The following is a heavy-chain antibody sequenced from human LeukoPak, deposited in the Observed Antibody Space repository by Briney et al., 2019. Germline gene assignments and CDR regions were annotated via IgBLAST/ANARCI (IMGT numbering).Heavy chain of an antibody. CDR2: IRSKAYGGTT. D-gene: IGHD2-8*01. CDR1: GFTFGDYA. J-gene: IGHJ2*01. CDR3: TRRPDIVLMVYVYFEL. V-gene: IGHV3-49*03. Sequence: PGGSLRLSCTASGFTFGDYAMSWFRQAPGKGLEWVGFIRSKAYGGTTEYAASVKGRFTISRDDSKSIAYLQMNSLKTEDTAVYYCTRRPDIVLMVYVYFELWGRGTLVTVSS.